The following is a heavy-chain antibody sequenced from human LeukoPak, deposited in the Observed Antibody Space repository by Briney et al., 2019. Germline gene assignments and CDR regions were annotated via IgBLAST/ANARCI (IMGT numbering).Heavy chain of an antibody. D-gene: IGHD5-12*01. Sequence: GGSLRLSCAASGITFSSYGMHWVRQAPDKGLEWVAFIRHEGNNKYYADSVKGRFTISRDNSKNTLYLQMDNLRAEDTAVYYCATDIVVTAANWFDPWGQGTLVAVSS. J-gene: IGHJ5*02. V-gene: IGHV3-30*02. CDR1: GITFSSYG. CDR2: IRHEGNNK. CDR3: ATDIVVTAANWFDP.